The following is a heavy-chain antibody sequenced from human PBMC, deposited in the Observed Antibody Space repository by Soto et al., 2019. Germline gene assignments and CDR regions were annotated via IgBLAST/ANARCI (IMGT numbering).Heavy chain of an antibody. D-gene: IGHD3-3*01. CDR2: ISAYNGNT. CDR1: GYTFSSYG. CDR3: ARTLNEWLLGLE. J-gene: IGHJ4*02. V-gene: IGHV1-18*01. Sequence: QVKLVQSGGEVKKPGASVKISCKASGYTFSSYGISWVRKAPGQGLEWMGWISAYNGNTNYAQKFQGRVTMNTDTSTITAYMELRSLISDDTAIYYCARTLNEWLLGLEWGQGTLVTVSS.